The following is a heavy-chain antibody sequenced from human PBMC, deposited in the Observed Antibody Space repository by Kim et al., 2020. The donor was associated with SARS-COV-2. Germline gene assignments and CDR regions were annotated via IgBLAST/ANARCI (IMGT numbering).Heavy chain of an antibody. J-gene: IGHJ4*02. CDR3: ARGDSSGWYYFDY. CDR1: GGSISSYY. D-gene: IGHD6-19*01. CDR2: IYYSGST. V-gene: IGHV4-59*01. Sequence: SETLSLTCTVSGGSISSYYWSWIRQPPGKGLEWIGYIYYSGSTNYNPSLKSRVTISVDTSKNQFSLKLSSVTAADTAVYYCARGDSSGWYYFDYWGQGTLVTVSS.